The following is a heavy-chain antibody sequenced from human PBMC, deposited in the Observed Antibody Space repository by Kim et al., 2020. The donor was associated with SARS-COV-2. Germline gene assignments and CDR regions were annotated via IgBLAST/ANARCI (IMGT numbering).Heavy chain of an antibody. V-gene: IGHV3-64D*06. CDR1: GFTFSSYA. Sequence: GGSLRLSCSASGFTFSSYAMHWVRQAPGKGLEYVSGISTNGGSTYYADSVKDRFIISRDNSRNMLNLQMSSLRSEDTAVYYCVKERTSGWYDFDYWGQGTLCTVS. J-gene: IGHJ4*02. CDR2: ISTNGGST. D-gene: IGHD6-19*01. CDR3: VKERTSGWYDFDY.